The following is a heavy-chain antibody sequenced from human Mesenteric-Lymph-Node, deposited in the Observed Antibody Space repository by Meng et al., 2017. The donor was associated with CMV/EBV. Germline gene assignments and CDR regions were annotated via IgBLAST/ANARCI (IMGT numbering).Heavy chain of an antibody. CDR3: ARRESSWGAFDI. Sequence: GGSLRLSCKGSGYSFTSYWIGWVRQMPGEGLEWMGIIYPGDSETRYSPSFQGQVTISTDKSTSAAYLQWSSLKASDTAMYYCARRESSWGAFDIWGQGTMVTVSS. V-gene: IGHV5-51*01. J-gene: IGHJ3*02. D-gene: IGHD6-13*01. CDR2: IYPGDSET. CDR1: GYSFTSYW.